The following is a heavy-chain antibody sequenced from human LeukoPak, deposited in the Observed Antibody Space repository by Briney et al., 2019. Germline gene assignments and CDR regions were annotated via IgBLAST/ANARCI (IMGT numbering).Heavy chain of an antibody. Sequence: PGGSLRLSCAASGFTFSSYSMNWVRQAPGKGLEWVSSISSSSSYIYYADSVKGRFTISRDNAKNSLYLQMNSLRAEDTAVYYCARFTIFGVVMGYYYMDVWGKGTTVTVSS. CDR3: ARFTIFGVVMGYYYMDV. D-gene: IGHD3-3*01. CDR2: ISSSSSYI. CDR1: GFTFSSYS. J-gene: IGHJ6*03. V-gene: IGHV3-21*01.